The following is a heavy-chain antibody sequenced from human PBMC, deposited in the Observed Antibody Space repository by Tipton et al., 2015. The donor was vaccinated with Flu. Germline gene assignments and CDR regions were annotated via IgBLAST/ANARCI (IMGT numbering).Heavy chain of an antibody. CDR1: GGSISSGGYY. CDR3: ARDNYYYGMDV. Sequence: TLSLTCTVSGGSISSGGYYWSWIRRHPGKGLEWIGYIYYSGSTYYNPSLKSRVTISVDTSKNQFSLKLSSVTAADTAVYYCARDNYYYGMDVWGQGTTVTVSS. V-gene: IGHV4-31*03. CDR2: IYYSGST. J-gene: IGHJ6*02.